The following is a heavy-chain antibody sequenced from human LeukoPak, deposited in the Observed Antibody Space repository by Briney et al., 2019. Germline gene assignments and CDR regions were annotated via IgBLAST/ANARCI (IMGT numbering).Heavy chain of an antibody. CDR1: GFTFSSYA. Sequence: GGSLRLSCAASGFTFSSYAMHWVRQAPGKGLEWVAVISYDGSNKYYADSVKGRFTISRDNSKNTLYLQMNSLRAEDTAVYYCAKATFNYYDSSGYYDYWGQGTLVTVSS. CDR3: AKATFNYYDSSGYYDY. D-gene: IGHD3-22*01. V-gene: IGHV3-30*04. CDR2: ISYDGSNK. J-gene: IGHJ4*02.